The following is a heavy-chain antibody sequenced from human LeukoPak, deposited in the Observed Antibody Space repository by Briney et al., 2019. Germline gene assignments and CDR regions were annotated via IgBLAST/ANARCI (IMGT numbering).Heavy chain of an antibody. Sequence: PSETLSLTCAVYGGSFSGYYWSWIRQPPGKGLEWIGEINHSGSTNYNPSLKSRVTISVDTSKNQFSLKLSSVTAADTAVYYCARGATYYDILTAFDYWGQGTLVTVSS. CDR3: ARGATYYDILTAFDY. CDR1: GGSFSGYY. CDR2: INHSGST. V-gene: IGHV4-34*01. J-gene: IGHJ4*02. D-gene: IGHD3-9*01.